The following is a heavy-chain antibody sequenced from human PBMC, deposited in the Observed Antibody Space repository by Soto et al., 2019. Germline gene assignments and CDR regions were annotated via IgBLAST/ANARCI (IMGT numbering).Heavy chain of an antibody. CDR2: IYYSGST. Sequence: SETLSLTCTVSGGSISSSSYYWGWIRQPPGKGLEWIGSIYYSGSTYYNPSLKSRVTISVDTSKNQFSLKLSSVTAADTAVYYFSRLGRPPRSTHFPTRRSSDL. D-gene: IGHD1-1*01. J-gene: IGHJ2*01. CDR1: GGSISSSSYY. V-gene: IGHV4-39*01. CDR3: SRLGRPPRSTHFPTRRSSDL.